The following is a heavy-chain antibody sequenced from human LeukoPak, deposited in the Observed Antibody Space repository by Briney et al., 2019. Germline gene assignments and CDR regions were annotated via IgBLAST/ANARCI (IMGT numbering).Heavy chain of an antibody. J-gene: IGHJ4*02. CDR2: ISSSSSYI. CDR3: ARDALAVAGSCFDY. CDR1: GFTFSRYW. Sequence: GGSLRLSCAASGFTFSRYWMSWVRQAPGKGLEWVSSISSSSSYIYYADSLKGRFTISRDNSKNTLYLQMNSLRAEDTAVYYCARDALAVAGSCFDYWGQGTLVTVSS. V-gene: IGHV3-21*01. D-gene: IGHD6-19*01.